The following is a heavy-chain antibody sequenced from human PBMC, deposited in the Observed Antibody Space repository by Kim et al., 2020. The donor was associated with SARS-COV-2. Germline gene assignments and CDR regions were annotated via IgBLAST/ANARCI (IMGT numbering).Heavy chain of an antibody. CDR3: ARDLYSSSWYGFYGMDV. V-gene: IGHV4-31*03. Sequence: SETLSLTCTVSGGSISSGGYYWSWIRQHPGKGLEWIGYIYYSGSTYYNPSLKSRVTISVDTSKNQFSLKLSSVTAADTAGYYCARDLYSSSWYGFYGMDVWGQGTTVTVSS. D-gene: IGHD6-13*01. CDR1: GGSISSGGYY. J-gene: IGHJ6*02. CDR2: IYYSGST.